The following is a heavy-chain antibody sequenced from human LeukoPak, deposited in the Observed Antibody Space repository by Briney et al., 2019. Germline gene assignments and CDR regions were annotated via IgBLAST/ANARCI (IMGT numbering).Heavy chain of an antibody. CDR3: ARGPVIGGHSSSSAWYFDL. CDR1: GYTFTSYY. J-gene: IGHJ2*01. CDR2: INPSGGST. V-gene: IGHV1-46*01. D-gene: IGHD6-6*01. Sequence: ASVKVSCKASGYTFTSYYMHWVRQAPGQGLEWMGIINPSGGSTGYAQKFQGRVTMIRDTSTSTVYMELGSLRSEDTAVYYCARGPVIGGHSSSSAWYFDLWGRGTLVTVSS.